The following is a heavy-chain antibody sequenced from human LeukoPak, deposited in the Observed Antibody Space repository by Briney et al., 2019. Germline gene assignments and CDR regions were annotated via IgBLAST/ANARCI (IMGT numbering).Heavy chain of an antibody. Sequence: GASVKVSCKASGYTFTSYGISWVRQAPGQGLEWMGWISAYNGNTNYAQKLQGRVTMTTDTSTSTAYMELRSLRSDDTAVYYCARDWIPAYYGGNSHYYYGMDVWGQGTTVTVSS. D-gene: IGHD4-17*01. CDR1: GYTFTSYG. CDR2: ISAYNGNT. J-gene: IGHJ6*02. CDR3: ARDWIPAYYGGNSHYYYGMDV. V-gene: IGHV1-18*01.